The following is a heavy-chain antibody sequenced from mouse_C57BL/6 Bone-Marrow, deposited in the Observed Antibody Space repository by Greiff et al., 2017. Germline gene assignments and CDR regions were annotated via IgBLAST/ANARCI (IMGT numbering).Heavy chain of an antibody. V-gene: IGHV1-47*01. CDR1: GYTFTTYP. CDR2: FHPYNDDT. D-gene: IGHD1-2*01. J-gene: IGHJ1*03. CDR3: ASGILRPYWYFDV. Sequence: VQLQQSGAELVKPGASVKMSCKASGYTFTTYPIEWMKQNHGKSLEWIGNFHPYNDDTKYNEKFKGKSTLTVEKSSSTVYLELSRLTSDDSAVYYCASGILRPYWYFDVWGTGTTVTVSS.